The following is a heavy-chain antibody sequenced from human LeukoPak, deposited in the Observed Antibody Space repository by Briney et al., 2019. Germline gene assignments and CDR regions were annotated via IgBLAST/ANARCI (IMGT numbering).Heavy chain of an antibody. V-gene: IGHV1-69*13. CDR1: GGTFSSYA. Sequence: ASVKVSCKASGGTFSSYAISWVRQDPGQGLEWMGGIIPIFGTANYAQKFQGRVTITADESTSTAYMELSSLRSEDTAVYYCAREACSSTSCFYYFDYWGQGTLVTVSS. D-gene: IGHD2-2*01. CDR2: IIPIFGTA. J-gene: IGHJ4*02. CDR3: AREACSSTSCFYYFDY.